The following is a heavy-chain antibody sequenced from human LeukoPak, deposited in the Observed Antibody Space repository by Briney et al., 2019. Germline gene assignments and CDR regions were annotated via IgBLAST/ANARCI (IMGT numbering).Heavy chain of an antibody. J-gene: IGHJ5*02. Sequence: GASVKVSCKASGYTFTSYDINWVRQATGQGLEWMGWMNPNSGNTGYAQKFQGRVTMTRNTSISIAYVELSSLRSEDTAVYYCARLMKSGGRPPWFDPWGQGTLVTVSS. CDR3: ARLMKSGGRPPWFDP. V-gene: IGHV1-8*01. D-gene: IGHD2-15*01. CDR2: MNPNSGNT. CDR1: GYTFTSYD.